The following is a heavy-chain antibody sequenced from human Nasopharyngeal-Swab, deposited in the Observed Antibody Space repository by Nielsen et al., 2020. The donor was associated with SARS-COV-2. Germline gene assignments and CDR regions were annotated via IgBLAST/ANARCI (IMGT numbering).Heavy chain of an antibody. CDR3: AKTLNPYCSSTSCYSGGMDV. D-gene: IGHD2-2*01. CDR2: ISWNSGSI. Sequence: GGSLRLSCAASGFTFDDYAMHWVRHAPGKGLEWVSGISWNSGSIGYTDSAKGRFTISRDNAKNSLYLQMNSLRAEDTALYYCAKTLNPYCSSTSCYSGGMDVWGQGTTVTVSS. J-gene: IGHJ6*02. V-gene: IGHV3-9*01. CDR1: GFTFDDYA.